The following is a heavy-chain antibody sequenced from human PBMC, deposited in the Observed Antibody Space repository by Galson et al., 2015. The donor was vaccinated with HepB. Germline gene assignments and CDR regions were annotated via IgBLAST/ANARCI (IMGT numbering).Heavy chain of an antibody. V-gene: IGHV3-23*01. Sequence: SLRLSCAASGFTFSSYVMSWVRQAPGKGLEWVSAISGSGGSTYYADSVKGRFTISRDNSKNTLYLQMNSLRAEDTAVYYCAKGLEYSGGYVVYWGQGTLVTVAS. CDR3: AKGLEYSGGYVVY. J-gene: IGHJ4*02. CDR1: GFTFSSYV. CDR2: ISGSGGST. D-gene: IGHD1-26*01.